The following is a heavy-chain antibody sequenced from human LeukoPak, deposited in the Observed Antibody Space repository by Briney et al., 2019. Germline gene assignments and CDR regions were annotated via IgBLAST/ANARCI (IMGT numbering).Heavy chain of an antibody. CDR3: ARTYCGGDCYFRY. Sequence: PSDTLSLTCTVSGGPISNYYWSWIRQPPGKGLEWIGYIYYSGSTNYNPSLKSRVTISVDTSKNQFSLKLSSVTAADTAMYYCARTYCGGDCYFRYWGQGTLVTVSS. D-gene: IGHD2-21*02. CDR2: IYYSGST. CDR1: GGPISNYY. J-gene: IGHJ4*02. V-gene: IGHV4-59*08.